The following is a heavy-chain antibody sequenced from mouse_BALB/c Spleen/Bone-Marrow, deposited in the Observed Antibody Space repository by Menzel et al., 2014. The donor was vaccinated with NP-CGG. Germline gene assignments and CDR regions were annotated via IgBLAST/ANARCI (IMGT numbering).Heavy chain of an antibody. CDR3: ARLGNYGYFAD. CDR1: GFDFSRYW. J-gene: IGHJ2*01. Sequence: EVKLVESGGGLVPPGGSLKLSCAASGFDFSRYWMSWARQAPGKGQEWIGEINPGSSTINYTPSLKDKFIISRDNARNTLYLQMSKVSAEDAALCYCARLGNYGYFADWGQGTPLTGSS. D-gene: IGHD1-1*01. V-gene: IGHV4-2*02. CDR2: INPGSSTI.